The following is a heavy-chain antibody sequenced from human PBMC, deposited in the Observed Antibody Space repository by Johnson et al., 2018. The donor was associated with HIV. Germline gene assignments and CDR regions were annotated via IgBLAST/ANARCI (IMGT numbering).Heavy chain of an antibody. CDR3: AKSPGKDHGGNSGAFDI. CDR1: GFTFDDYG. D-gene: IGHD4-23*01. CDR2: ISWNGGST. V-gene: IGHV3-20*04. J-gene: IGHJ3*02. Sequence: EKLVESGGGVVRPGGSLRLSCAASGFTFDDYGMSWVRQAPGKGLEWVSGISWNGGSTGYADSVKGRFTISRDNAKNSLYLQMNSLRAEDTALYYCAKSPGKDHGGNSGAFDIWGQGTKVTVSS.